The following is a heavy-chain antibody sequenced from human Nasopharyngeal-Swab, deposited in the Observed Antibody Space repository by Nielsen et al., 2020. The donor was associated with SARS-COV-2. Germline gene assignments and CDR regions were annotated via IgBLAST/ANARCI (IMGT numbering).Heavy chain of an antibody. J-gene: IGHJ4*02. D-gene: IGHD2-15*01. CDR2: INHSGSN. CDR3: ARAGESHVVVVAATTPSFDY. Sequence: GSLRLSCAVYGGSFSGYYWSWIRQPPGKGLEWIGEINHSGSNNYNPSLKSRVTISVDTSKNQFSLKLSSVTAADTAVYYCARAGESHVVVVAATTPSFDYWGQGTLVTVSS. CDR1: GGSFSGYY. V-gene: IGHV4-34*01.